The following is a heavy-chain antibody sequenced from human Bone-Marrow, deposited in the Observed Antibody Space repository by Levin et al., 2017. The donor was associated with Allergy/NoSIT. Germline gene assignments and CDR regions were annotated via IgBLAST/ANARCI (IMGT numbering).Heavy chain of an antibody. V-gene: IGHV3-30*18. J-gene: IGHJ4*02. CDR3: AKAEGYCSGGNCYTYFAYFDY. Sequence: GGSLRLSCASFGFTFNNYDMHWVRQAPGKGLEWVAVISNDGSHIYYGDSVKGRFTISRDNSKNTLYLQMNSLRAEDAAVYYCAKAEGYCSGGNCYTYFAYFDYWGQGTLVTVSS. D-gene: IGHD2-15*01. CDR1: GFTFNNYD. CDR2: ISNDGSHI.